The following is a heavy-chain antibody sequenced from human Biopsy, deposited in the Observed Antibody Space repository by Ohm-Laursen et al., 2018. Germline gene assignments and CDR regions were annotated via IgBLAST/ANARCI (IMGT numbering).Heavy chain of an antibody. J-gene: IGHJ5*02. V-gene: IGHV3-23*01. D-gene: IGHD6-6*01. CDR1: GFNFSSYA. Sequence: SLRLSCAASGFNFSSYAMSWVRQPPGKGLEWVSSLTGSGGSTYYADSVKGRFTISRDNSKNTLSLQMNSLRAEDTAVYYCAKYDYSSSPRRYFDPWGQGTLVTVSS. CDR3: AKYDYSSSPRRYFDP. CDR2: LTGSGGST.